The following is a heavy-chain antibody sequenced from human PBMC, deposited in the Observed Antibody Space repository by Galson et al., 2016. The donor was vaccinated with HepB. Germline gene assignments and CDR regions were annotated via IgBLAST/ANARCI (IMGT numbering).Heavy chain of an antibody. CDR1: GFTFTNYA. Sequence: KVSCKASGFTFTNYAINWVRQAPGQGLEWMGWIDTNTGNPTYAQGFTGRFLFSLDTSVSTAYLQISSLKTEDTALYFCARDDSSGGSCYYYAMDVWGQGTTVTVSS. D-gene: IGHD3-10*01. CDR3: ARDDSSGGSCYYYAMDV. J-gene: IGHJ6*02. CDR2: IDTNTGNP. V-gene: IGHV7-4-1*02.